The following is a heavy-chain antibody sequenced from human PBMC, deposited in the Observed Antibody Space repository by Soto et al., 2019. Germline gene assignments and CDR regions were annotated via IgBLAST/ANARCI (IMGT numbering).Heavy chain of an antibody. Sequence: PGGSLRLSCAASGFTFSSYWMSWVRQAPGKGLEWVANIKQDGSEKYYVDSVKGRFTISRDNAKNSLYPQMNSLRAEDTAVYYCARGDYIWGSYRPVNALDIWGQGTMVTVSS. D-gene: IGHD3-16*02. V-gene: IGHV3-7*04. CDR3: ARGDYIWGSYRPVNALDI. CDR1: GFTFSSYW. CDR2: IKQDGSEK. J-gene: IGHJ3*02.